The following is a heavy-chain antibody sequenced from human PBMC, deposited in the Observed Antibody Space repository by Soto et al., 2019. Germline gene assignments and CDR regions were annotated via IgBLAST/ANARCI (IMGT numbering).Heavy chain of an antibody. Sequence: GGSLRLSCVASGFTLSRYWMMWVRQAPGKGLVWVSRINSDGSSTSYADSVKGRFTISRDNAKNTLYLQMNSLRAEDTAVYYCARDQASEMATTSDAFGIWGQGTMVTVSS. CDR1: GFTLSRYW. D-gene: IGHD5-12*01. CDR2: INSDGSST. V-gene: IGHV3-74*01. CDR3: ARDQASEMATTSDAFGI. J-gene: IGHJ3*02.